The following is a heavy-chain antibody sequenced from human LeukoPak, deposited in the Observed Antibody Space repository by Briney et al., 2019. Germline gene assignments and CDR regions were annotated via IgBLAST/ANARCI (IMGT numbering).Heavy chain of an antibody. J-gene: IGHJ6*02. CDR1: GGTFSNYA. V-gene: IGHV1-69*04. CDR2: IIPMLGIA. CDR3: ARGQEAVTTDYFYYGMDV. Sequence: SVKVSCKASGGTFSNYAISWVRQAPGQGLEWMGRIIPMLGIANYAQKFQGRVTITADKSTSTAYMELSSLRSEDTAVYYCARGQEAVTTDYFYYGMDVWGQGTTLTVSS. D-gene: IGHD4-11*01.